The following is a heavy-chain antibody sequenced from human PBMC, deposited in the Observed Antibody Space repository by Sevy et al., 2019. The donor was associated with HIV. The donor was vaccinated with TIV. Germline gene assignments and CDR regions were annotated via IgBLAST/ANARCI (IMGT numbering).Heavy chain of an antibody. D-gene: IGHD2-21*01. V-gene: IGHV5-10-1*01. CDR3: ARFDCGGVCSPNWFDS. CDR1: GYRFTNYW. Sequence: GESLKISCKGSGYRFTNYWISWVRQMPGKGLEWMGLIDPSDSNTNYSPSFQGHVSISVDKSISTAYLQGSSLKASDTAMYYCARFDCGGVCSPNWFDSWGQGTLVTVSS. CDR2: IDPSDSNT. J-gene: IGHJ5*01.